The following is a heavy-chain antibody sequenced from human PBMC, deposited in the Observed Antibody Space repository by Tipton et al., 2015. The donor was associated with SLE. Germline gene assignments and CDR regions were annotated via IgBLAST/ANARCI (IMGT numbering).Heavy chain of an antibody. CDR1: GGSISSHY. V-gene: IGHV4-59*11. Sequence: TLSLTCTVSGGSISSHYWSWIRQPPGKGLEWIGYIYYSGSTNYNPSLKSRVTISVDTSKNQFSLKLSSVTAADTAVYYCATAERWATSEVYAFDIWGQGTMVTVSS. J-gene: IGHJ3*02. CDR2: IYYSGST. D-gene: IGHD5-24*01. CDR3: ATAERWATSEVYAFDI.